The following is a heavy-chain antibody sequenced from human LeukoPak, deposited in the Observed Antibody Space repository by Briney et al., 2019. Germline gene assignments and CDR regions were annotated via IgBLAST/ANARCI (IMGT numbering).Heavy chain of an antibody. CDR2: MNPNSGNT. D-gene: IGHD3-10*01. Sequence: ASVNVSCKASGYTFTSYDINWVRQASGQGLEWMGWMNPNSGNTGYAQKFQGRVTMTRNTSISTAYMELSSLRSEDTAVYYCARSYGSGAAGAFDIWGQGTMVTVSS. CDR3: ARSYGSGAAGAFDI. CDR1: GYTFTSYD. J-gene: IGHJ3*02. V-gene: IGHV1-8*01.